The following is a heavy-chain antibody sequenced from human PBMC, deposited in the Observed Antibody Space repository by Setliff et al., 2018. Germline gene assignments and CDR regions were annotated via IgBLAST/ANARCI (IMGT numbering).Heavy chain of an antibody. V-gene: IGHV3-30*02. CDR1: GFTLSSYG. CDR2: LRHDESNR. D-gene: IGHD3-16*01. CDR3: AKDLPYGLGGY. Sequence: GGSLRLSCVVSGFTLSSYGMHWVRQAPGKGLEWVSFLRHDESNRFYADSVKGRFTISRDNSKNTLYLQMNSLRVEDTAVYYCAKDLPYGLGGYWGQGTLVTVSS. J-gene: IGHJ4*02.